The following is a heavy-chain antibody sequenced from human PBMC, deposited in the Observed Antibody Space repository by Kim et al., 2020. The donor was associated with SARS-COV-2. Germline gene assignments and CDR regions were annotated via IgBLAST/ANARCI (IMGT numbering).Heavy chain of an antibody. CDR3: ARHIRGTILRGYNWFDP. Sequence: SETLSLTCTVSGGSISSYYWSWIRQPPGKGLEWIGYISYTGSTNYNPSLKSRVTMSVDTSKNQFSLKLSSVTAADTAIYYCARHIRGTILRGYNWFDPWGQGTLVTVSS. CDR1: GGSISSYY. V-gene: IGHV4-59*08. J-gene: IGHJ5*02. CDR2: ISYTGST. D-gene: IGHD3-10*01.